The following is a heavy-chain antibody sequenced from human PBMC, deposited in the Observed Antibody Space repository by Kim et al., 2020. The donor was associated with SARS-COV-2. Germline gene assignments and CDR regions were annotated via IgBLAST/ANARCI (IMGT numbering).Heavy chain of an antibody. D-gene: IGHD3-10*01. CDR3: ARGLFLWFGQKDY. V-gene: IGHV4-39*01. J-gene: IGHJ4*02. Sequence: HHNPSLTSRVTISVDTSMHQVPLKLSSVTAADTAVYYCARGLFLWFGQKDYWRQGTLVTVSS.